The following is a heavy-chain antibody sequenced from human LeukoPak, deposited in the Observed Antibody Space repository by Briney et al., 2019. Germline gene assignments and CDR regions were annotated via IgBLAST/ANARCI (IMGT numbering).Heavy chain of an antibody. J-gene: IGHJ4*02. CDR1: RFTFSSYW. Sequence: GGSLRLSCAASRFTFSSYWMSWVRQAPGKGLEWVANIKQDGSEKYYVDSVKGRFTISRDNAKNSLYLQMNSLRAEDTAVYYCARGIVSSYSSGWYSYWGQGTLVTVSS. V-gene: IGHV3-7*01. D-gene: IGHD6-19*01. CDR3: ARGIVSSYSSGWYSY. CDR2: IKQDGSEK.